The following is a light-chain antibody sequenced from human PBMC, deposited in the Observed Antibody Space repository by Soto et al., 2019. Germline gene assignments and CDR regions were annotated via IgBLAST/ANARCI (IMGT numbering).Light chain of an antibody. V-gene: IGKV1-5*03. CDR1: QSLNNW. CDR3: QQYNSYSWT. Sequence: DIQMTQSPSTLSASVGDRVTITCRASQSLNNWLAWYQKKPGKAPKLLFYKVSSLESGVASRFSGSGSGTEFTLTISSLQPDDFATYYCQQYNSYSWTFGQGTKVEI. CDR2: KVS. J-gene: IGKJ1*01.